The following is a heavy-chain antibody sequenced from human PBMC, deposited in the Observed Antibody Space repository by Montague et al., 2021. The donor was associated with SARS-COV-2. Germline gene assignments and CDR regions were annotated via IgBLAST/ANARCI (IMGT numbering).Heavy chain of an antibody. Sequence: TLSLTCSVSDDSMRGADYHWTWIRQHSGTALEWIGYISYSGTTHYNPSLESRTSMAMDKSRKQFSLKLTSVTAADTAVYYCARASYYPLTGYFPLDFWGQGTLVTVSS. J-gene: IGHJ4*02. CDR2: ISYSGTT. CDR3: ARASYYPLTGYFPLDF. D-gene: IGHD3-9*01. CDR1: DDSMRGADYH. V-gene: IGHV4-31*03.